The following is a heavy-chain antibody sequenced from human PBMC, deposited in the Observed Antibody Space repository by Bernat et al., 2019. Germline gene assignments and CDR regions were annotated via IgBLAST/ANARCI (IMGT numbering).Heavy chain of an antibody. D-gene: IGHD6-19*01. CDR3: ARGPVAGTGNDY. Sequence: QVQLVESGGGVVQLGRSLRLSCAASGFTFSSYGMHWVRQVPGKGLEWVAVIWYDGSNKYYADSVKGRFTISRDNSKNTLYLQMNSLRAEDTAVYYWARGPVAGTGNDYWGQGTLVTVSS. CDR1: GFTFSSYG. V-gene: IGHV3-33*01. J-gene: IGHJ4*02. CDR2: IWYDGSNK.